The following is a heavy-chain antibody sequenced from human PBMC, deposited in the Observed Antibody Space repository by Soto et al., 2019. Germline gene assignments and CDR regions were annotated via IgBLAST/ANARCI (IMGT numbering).Heavy chain of an antibody. J-gene: IGHJ3*02. CDR1: GFTFSNYW. D-gene: IGHD2-8*02. V-gene: IGHV3-7*05. CDR3: AKDDTYCAGGNFDI. Sequence: EVQLVESGGGLVQSGGSLRLSCVASGFTFSNYWMTWVRQAPGKGLERVANIKRDGSETYLVDSVRGRFTISRDNAKNSMYLQMNSLRAEDTAVYYCAKDDTYCAGGNFDIGGEGTMVTVSS. CDR2: IKRDGSET.